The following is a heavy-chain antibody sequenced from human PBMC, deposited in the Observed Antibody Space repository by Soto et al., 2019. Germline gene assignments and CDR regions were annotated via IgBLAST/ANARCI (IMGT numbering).Heavy chain of an antibody. CDR1: GGSISSSSYY. Sequence: SETLSLTCTVSGGSISSSSYYWGWIRQPPGKGLEWIGSIYYSGSTYYNPSLKSQVTISVDTSKNQFSLKLSSVTAADTAVYYCARTRYDSSGYYYDLYYFDYWGQGTLVTVSS. CDR3: ARTRYDSSGYYYDLYYFDY. CDR2: IYYSGST. V-gene: IGHV4-39*01. J-gene: IGHJ4*02. D-gene: IGHD3-22*01.